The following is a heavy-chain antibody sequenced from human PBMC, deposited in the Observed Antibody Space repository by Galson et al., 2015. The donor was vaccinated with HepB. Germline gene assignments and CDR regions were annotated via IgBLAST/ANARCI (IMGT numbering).Heavy chain of an antibody. CDR3: ARHVGESGSYGMDV. Sequence: SETLSLTCTVSGGSISSSNYYWGWIRQPPGKGLEWIGSLYYSGRTFYNPSLKSRVTISVDTSKNQFSLRLNSVTAADTAVYYCARHVGESGSYGMDVWGQGTTVTVSS. J-gene: IGHJ6*02. D-gene: IGHD3-10*01. V-gene: IGHV4-39*01. CDR2: LYYSGRT. CDR1: GGSISSSNYY.